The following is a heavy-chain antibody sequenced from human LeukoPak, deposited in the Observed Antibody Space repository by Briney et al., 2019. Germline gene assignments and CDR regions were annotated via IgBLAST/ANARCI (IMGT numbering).Heavy chain of an antibody. CDR2: IYSGGST. V-gene: IGHV3-53*01. CDR1: GFTVSSNY. J-gene: IGHJ4*02. CDR3: ASRATGYSYGYFDY. Sequence: GGSLRLSCAASGFTVSSNYMSWVRQAPGKGLEWVSVIYSGGSTYYADSVKGRFTISRDNSKNTLYLQMNSLRAEDTAVYYCASRATGYSYGYFDYWGQGTLVTVSS. D-gene: IGHD5-18*01.